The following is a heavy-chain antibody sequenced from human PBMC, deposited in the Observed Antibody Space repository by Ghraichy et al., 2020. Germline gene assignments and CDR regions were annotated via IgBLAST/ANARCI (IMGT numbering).Heavy chain of an antibody. Sequence: GGSLRLSCAASGFTVSSNYMSWVRQPPGKGLEWVSVIYSGGSTYYADSVKGRFTTSRDNSKNTLYLQINSLGAEDTAVYYCARFRCGDYVTPVDYWGQGTLVTVSS. CDR1: GFTVSSNY. CDR2: IYSGGST. V-gene: IGHV3-53*01. CDR3: ARFRCGDYVTPVDY. D-gene: IGHD4-17*01. J-gene: IGHJ4*02.